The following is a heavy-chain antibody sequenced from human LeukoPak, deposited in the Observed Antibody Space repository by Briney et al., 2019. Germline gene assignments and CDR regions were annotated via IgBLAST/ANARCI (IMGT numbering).Heavy chain of an antibody. J-gene: IGHJ4*01. CDR1: GLIFKDAW. CDR2: IKSKTDGASI. Sequence: RSGGSLRLSCAASGLIFKDAWMTWVRQAPGRGLEWVGRIKSKTDGASIDYAAPVKGRFTVSRDDSETSLYLQMNSLRTEDTAVYYCARSSSSWYPLFDYWGHGTLVTVSS. CDR3: ARSSSSWYPLFDY. V-gene: IGHV3-15*07. D-gene: IGHD6-13*01.